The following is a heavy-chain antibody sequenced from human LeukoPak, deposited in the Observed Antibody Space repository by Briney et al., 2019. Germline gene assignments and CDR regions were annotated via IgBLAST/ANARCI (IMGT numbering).Heavy chain of an antibody. CDR3: AKVVDYYDSSGIRGYYYGMDV. J-gene: IGHJ6*02. D-gene: IGHD3-22*01. Sequence: PGGSLRLSCAASGFTFSSYAMSWVRQAPGKGLEWVSAISGSGGSTYYADSVKGRFTISRDNSKNTLYLQMNSLRAEDTAVYYCAKVVDYYDSSGIRGYYYGMDVWGQGTTVTVSS. CDR1: GFTFSSYA. V-gene: IGHV3-23*01. CDR2: ISGSGGST.